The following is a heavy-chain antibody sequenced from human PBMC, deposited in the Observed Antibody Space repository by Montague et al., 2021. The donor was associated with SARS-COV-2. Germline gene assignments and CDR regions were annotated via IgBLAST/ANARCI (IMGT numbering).Heavy chain of an antibody. J-gene: IGHJ4*02. Sequence: SETLSLTCGVSGDSISSSHWWGCVRQPPGKGLQWIGEIYHTGSTNYNPSLKRRVSMSVDKYNNLFSLNLTSVTAADTAVYFCARGTYGPGNYLYFDHWGQGTLVTVSS. CDR2: IYHTGST. CDR1: GDSISSSHW. V-gene: IGHV4-4*02. CDR3: ARGTYGPGNYLYFDH. D-gene: IGHD3-10*01.